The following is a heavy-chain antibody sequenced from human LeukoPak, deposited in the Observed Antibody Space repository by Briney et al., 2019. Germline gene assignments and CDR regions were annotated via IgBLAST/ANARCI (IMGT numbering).Heavy chain of an antibody. J-gene: IGHJ6*02. Sequence: PSETLSLTCTVSGGSISIYYWSWIRQPPGKGLEWIGYIYYSGSTNYNPSLKKLVPISVATSKTQFSLKLSSLTAADTAVYYCARVATNQNYYYYYGMDVWGQGTTVTVSS. CDR2: IYYSGST. CDR1: GGSISIYY. D-gene: IGHD5-12*01. CDR3: ARVATNQNYYYYYGMDV. V-gene: IGHV4-59*01.